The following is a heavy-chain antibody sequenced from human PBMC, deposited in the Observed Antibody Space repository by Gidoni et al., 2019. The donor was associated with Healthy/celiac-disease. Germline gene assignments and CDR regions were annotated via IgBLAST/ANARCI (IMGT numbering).Heavy chain of an antibody. CDR1: GFTFSNAW. Sequence: EVQLVESGGGLVKPGGSLRLSCAASGFTFSNAWMSWVRQAPGKGLEWVGRIKSKTDGGTTDYAAPVKGRFTISRDDSKNTLYLQMNSLKTEDTAVYYCTTVGDIVVVVAATLRYYYGMDVWGQGTTVTVSS. D-gene: IGHD2-15*01. J-gene: IGHJ6*02. CDR2: IKSKTDGGTT. V-gene: IGHV3-15*01. CDR3: TTVGDIVVVVAATLRYYYGMDV.